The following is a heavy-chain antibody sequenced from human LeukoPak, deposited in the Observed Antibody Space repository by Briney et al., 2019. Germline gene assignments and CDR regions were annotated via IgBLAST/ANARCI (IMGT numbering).Heavy chain of an antibody. Sequence: GGSLRLSCAASGFTFSSYSMNWVRQAPGKGLEWVSSISSSSSYIYYAASVKGRFTISRDNAKNSLYLQMNSLRAEDTAVYYCARGRGGHWYYYGMDVWGQGTTVTVSS. CDR1: GFTFSSYS. CDR2: ISSSSSYI. CDR3: ARGRGGHWYYYGMDV. D-gene: IGHD3-16*01. V-gene: IGHV3-21*01. J-gene: IGHJ6*02.